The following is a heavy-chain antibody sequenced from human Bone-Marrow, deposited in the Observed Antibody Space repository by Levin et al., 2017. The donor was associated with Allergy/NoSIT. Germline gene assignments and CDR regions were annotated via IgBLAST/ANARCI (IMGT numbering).Heavy chain of an antibody. Sequence: PGGSLRLSCVATGFTFDDYAMHWVRQAPGKGLEWVSSISWNSGVIDYVDSVKGRFIISRDNAKNALYLQMNNLRTEDTARYFCAKDLRCGNPLCFPGYSLYGLDVWGQGTTVSVSS. J-gene: IGHJ6*02. D-gene: IGHD3-16*01. V-gene: IGHV3-9*01. CDR3: AKDLRCGNPLCFPGYSLYGLDV. CDR2: ISWNSGVI. CDR1: GFTFDDYA.